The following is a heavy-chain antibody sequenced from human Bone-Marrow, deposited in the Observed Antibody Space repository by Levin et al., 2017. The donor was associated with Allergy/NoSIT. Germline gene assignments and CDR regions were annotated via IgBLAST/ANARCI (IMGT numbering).Heavy chain of an antibody. CDR3: TREPAFGTGNYHEQHPFDI. D-gene: IGHD3-10*01. CDR2: ISYDGNFE. Sequence: PGGSLRLSCAGSGFIFSYYAMHWVRQAPGKGLEWVALISYDGNFEYFGDSVKGRFTISRDNSNNTLFLEMASLRDEDTAIYFCTREPAFGTGNYHEQHPFDIWGQGTMVTVSS. J-gene: IGHJ3*02. CDR1: GFIFSYYA. V-gene: IGHV3-30*03.